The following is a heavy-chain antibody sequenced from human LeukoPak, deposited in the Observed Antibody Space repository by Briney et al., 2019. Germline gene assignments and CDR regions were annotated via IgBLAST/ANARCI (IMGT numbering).Heavy chain of an antibody. Sequence: SETLFLTCAVYGGSFSGYYWSWIRQPPGKGLEWIGEINHSGSTNYNPSLKSRVTISVDTSKNQFSLKLSSVTAADTAVYYCARGLHYDFWSGYSNWFDPWGQGTLVTVSS. D-gene: IGHD3-3*01. CDR2: INHSGST. J-gene: IGHJ5*02. V-gene: IGHV4-34*01. CDR1: GGSFSGYY. CDR3: ARGLHYDFWSGYSNWFDP.